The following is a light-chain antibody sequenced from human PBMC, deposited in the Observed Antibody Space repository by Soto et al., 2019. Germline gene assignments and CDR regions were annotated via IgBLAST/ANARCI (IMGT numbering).Light chain of an antibody. J-gene: IGLJ3*02. CDR1: SSDVGRDNL. V-gene: IGLV2-23*01. Sequence: QSALTQPASVSGSPGQSITISCTGTSSDVGRDNLVSWYQQHPGKAPKLMIYEGSKRPSGVSNRFSGSKSGTTASLTISGHQAEDEADYYCCSYASSSTWVFGGGTKLTVL. CDR2: EGS. CDR3: CSYASSSTWV.